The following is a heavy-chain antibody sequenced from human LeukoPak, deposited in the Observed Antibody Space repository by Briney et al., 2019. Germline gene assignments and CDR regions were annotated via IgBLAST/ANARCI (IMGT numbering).Heavy chain of an antibody. CDR1: GFTFSDYA. D-gene: IGHD2-8*01. V-gene: IGHV3-23*01. CDR3: AKDSFSYNGGFDALDV. J-gene: IGHJ3*01. Sequence: GGSLRLSCAASGFTFSDYAMTWVRQAPGKGLEWVSSTAPAHYADSVKGRFTISRDDSKNTLFLQMNSLRAEDTAIYYCAKDSFSYNGGFDALDVWVHGTMVTVSS. CDR2: TAPA.